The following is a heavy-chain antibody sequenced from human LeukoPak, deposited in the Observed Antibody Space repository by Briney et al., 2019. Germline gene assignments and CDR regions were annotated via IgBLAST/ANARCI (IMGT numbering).Heavy chain of an antibody. CDR1: GFTFSTYA. D-gene: IGHD2-15*01. J-gene: IGHJ3*02. CDR2: ISGSGDST. Sequence: GGSLRLSCVASGFTFSTYAMSWVRQAPGKGLEWVSAISGSGDSTYYADSVKGRFTISRDNPKNTVYLQMNSLRAEDTAVYYCAKGYCSGGSCPSGAFDIWGQGTMVTVSS. V-gene: IGHV3-23*01. CDR3: AKGYCSGGSCPSGAFDI.